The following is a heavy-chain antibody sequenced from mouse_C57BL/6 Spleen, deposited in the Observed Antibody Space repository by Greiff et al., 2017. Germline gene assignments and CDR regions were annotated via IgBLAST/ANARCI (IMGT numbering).Heavy chain of an antibody. V-gene: IGHV2-2*01. CDR2: IWSGGST. D-gene: IGHD4-1*01. Sequence: QVQLQQSGPGLVQPSQSLSITCTVSGFSLTSYGVHWVRQSPGKGLEWLGVIWSGGSTDYNAAFISRLSISKDNSKSQVFFKMHSLQADDTAIYSCAREDWDDAMDYWGQGTSVTVSS. J-gene: IGHJ4*01. CDR1: GFSLTSYG. CDR3: AREDWDDAMDY.